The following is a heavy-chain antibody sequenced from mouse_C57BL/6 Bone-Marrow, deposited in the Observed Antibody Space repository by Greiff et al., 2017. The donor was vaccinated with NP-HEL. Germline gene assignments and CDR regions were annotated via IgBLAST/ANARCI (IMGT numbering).Heavy chain of an antibody. D-gene: IGHD2-12*01. CDR3: AREGAYYTFYYAMDY. V-gene: IGHV1-53*01. CDR1: GYTFTSYW. J-gene: IGHJ4*01. Sequence: VQLQQPGTELVKPGASVKLSCKASGYTFTSYWMHWVKQRPGQGLEWIGNINPSNGGTNYNEKFKSKATLTVDKSSSTAYMQLSSLTSEDSAVYYCAREGAYYTFYYAMDYWGQGTSVTVSS. CDR2: INPSNGGT.